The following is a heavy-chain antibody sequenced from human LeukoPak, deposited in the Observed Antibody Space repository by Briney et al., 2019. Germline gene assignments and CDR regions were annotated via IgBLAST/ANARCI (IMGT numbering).Heavy chain of an antibody. Sequence: PSETLSLTCTVSGGSISSYYWSWIRQPPGKGLEWIGYIYYSGSTNYNPSLKSRVTISVDTSKNQFSLKLSSVTAADTAVYYCARGYCSGGSCYVGARDDNWFDPWGQGTLVTVSS. CDR1: GGSISSYY. CDR2: IYYSGST. D-gene: IGHD2-15*01. V-gene: IGHV4-59*08. J-gene: IGHJ5*02. CDR3: ARGYCSGGSCYVGARDDNWFDP.